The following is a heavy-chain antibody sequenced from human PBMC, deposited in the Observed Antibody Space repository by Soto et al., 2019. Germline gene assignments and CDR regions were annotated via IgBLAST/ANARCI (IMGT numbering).Heavy chain of an antibody. CDR1: GFTFSFLW. J-gene: IGHJ4*02. CDR3: ARARRSPDF. Sequence: EVQLVESGGDLVQPGGSLRLSCAASGFTFSFLWMTWVRQAPGKGLECVANIKDYGSVKYYVYSVKGRFTISRDNAKNYLYLHMVGLRAEDTAVYYCARARRSPDFRGQGTLVTVSS. CDR2: IKDYGSVK. V-gene: IGHV3-7*05.